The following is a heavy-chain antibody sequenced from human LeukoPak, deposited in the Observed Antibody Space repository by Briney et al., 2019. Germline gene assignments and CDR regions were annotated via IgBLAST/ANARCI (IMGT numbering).Heavy chain of an antibody. Sequence: SETLSLTCTVSGDSISSYYWSWIRQPPGKGLEWIGYIYYSGSTNYNPSLKSRVTISVDTSKNQFSLKLSSVTAADTAVYYCARAGYSSSSTPGDNWFDPWGQGTLVTVSS. D-gene: IGHD6-6*01. V-gene: IGHV4-59*01. J-gene: IGHJ5*02. CDR3: ARAGYSSSSTPGDNWFDP. CDR1: GDSISSYY. CDR2: IYYSGST.